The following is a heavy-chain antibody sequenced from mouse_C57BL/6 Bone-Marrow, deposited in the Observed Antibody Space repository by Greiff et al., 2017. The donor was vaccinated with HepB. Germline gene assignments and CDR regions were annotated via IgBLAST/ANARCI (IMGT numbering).Heavy chain of an antibody. Sequence: QVQLQQPGAELVKPGASVKLSCKASGYTFTSYWMHWVKQRPGQGLEWIGMIHPNSGSTNYNEKFKSKATLTVDKSSSTAYMQLSSLTSEDSAVYYCARARYDYDPHYFDYWGKGTTLTVSS. CDR2: IHPNSGST. CDR1: GYTFTSYW. J-gene: IGHJ2*01. D-gene: IGHD2-4*01. V-gene: IGHV1-64*01. CDR3: ARARYDYDPHYFDY.